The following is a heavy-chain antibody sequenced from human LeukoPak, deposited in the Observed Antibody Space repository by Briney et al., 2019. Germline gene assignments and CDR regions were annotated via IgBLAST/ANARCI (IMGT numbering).Heavy chain of an antibody. CDR2: IYYSGST. CDR1: GGSISSDY. J-gene: IGHJ5*02. CDR3: ARAAPWFDP. V-gene: IGHV4-59*01. Sequence: PSETLSLTCTVSGGSISSDYWSWIRQPPGKGLEWIGYIYYSGSTNYNPSLKSRVTISVDTSKNQFSLKLSSVTAADTAVYYCARAAPWFDPWGQGTLVNVYS.